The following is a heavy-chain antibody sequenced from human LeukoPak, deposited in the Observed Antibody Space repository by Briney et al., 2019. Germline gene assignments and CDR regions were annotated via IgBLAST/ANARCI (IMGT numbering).Heavy chain of an antibody. CDR3: AREARLGCSGGSCFNDAFDI. V-gene: IGHV1-2*06. CDR1: GYTFTGYY. Sequence: ASVKVSCKPSGYTFTGYYMHWVRQAPGQGLEWMGRIKPNSGGTNYAQKFQGRVTMTRDTSISTAYMELSSLKSDDTAEYYCAREARLGCSGGSCFNDAFDIWGQGTMVTVSS. D-gene: IGHD2-15*01. CDR2: IKPNSGGT. J-gene: IGHJ3*02.